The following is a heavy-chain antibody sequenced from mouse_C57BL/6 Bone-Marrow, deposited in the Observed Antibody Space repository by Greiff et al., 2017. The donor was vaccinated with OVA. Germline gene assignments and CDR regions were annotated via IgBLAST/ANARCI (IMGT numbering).Heavy chain of an antibody. CDR3: ARSLGRGGY. D-gene: IGHD4-1*01. Sequence: QVQLQQSGAELVRPGPSVKLSCKASGYTFTSYWMHWVKQRPGQGLEWIGVIDPSDSYTNYNQKFKGKATLTVDTSSSTAYMQLSSLTSEDSAVYYCARSLGRGGYWGQGTTLTVSS. CDR1: GYTFTSYW. V-gene: IGHV1-59*01. J-gene: IGHJ2*01. CDR2: IDPSDSYT.